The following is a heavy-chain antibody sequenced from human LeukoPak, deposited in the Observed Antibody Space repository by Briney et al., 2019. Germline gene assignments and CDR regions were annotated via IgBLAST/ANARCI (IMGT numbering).Heavy chain of an antibody. Sequence: PGGSLRHSCAGAGFTLSNYWMSWVRQAPGKGLEWVANIRQDGNEKYYVDSVKGRFTISRDNPKNSLYLQMNSLRAEDTAIYYCARLRAAQTYECWGQGTLVTVSS. V-gene: IGHV3-7*04. D-gene: IGHD6-13*01. J-gene: IGHJ4*02. CDR3: ARLRAAQTYEC. CDR1: GFTLSNYW. CDR2: IRQDGNEK.